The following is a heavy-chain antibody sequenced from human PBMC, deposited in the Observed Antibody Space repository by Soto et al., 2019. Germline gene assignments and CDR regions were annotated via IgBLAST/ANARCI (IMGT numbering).Heavy chain of an antibody. Sequence: SVKVSCKASGRPFSSYAISWVRQAPGQGLEWMGGIIPIFGTENYAQKFQGRVTMTAEKPTSTAYMELSSLRSEDTAVYYWARERVYYDSSGYGAFDMWGQGTMVIVSS. V-gene: IGHV1-69*06. D-gene: IGHD3-22*01. CDR2: IIPIFGTE. CDR3: ARERVYYDSSGYGAFDM. J-gene: IGHJ3*02. CDR1: GRPFSSYA.